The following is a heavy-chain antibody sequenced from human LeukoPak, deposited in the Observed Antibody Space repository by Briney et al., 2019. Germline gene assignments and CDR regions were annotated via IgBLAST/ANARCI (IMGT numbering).Heavy chain of an antibody. CDR1: EFPFSTYA. CDR2: ISGSGDST. V-gene: IGHV3-23*01. CDR3: ARGLGWFDP. J-gene: IGHJ5*02. Sequence: GGSLRLSCAASEFPFSTYAMSWVRQAPGKGLEWVSSISGSGDSTYYADSVQGRFTISRDNSKNTLYLQINSLRAEDTALYYCARGLGWFDPLGQGTLVTVSP.